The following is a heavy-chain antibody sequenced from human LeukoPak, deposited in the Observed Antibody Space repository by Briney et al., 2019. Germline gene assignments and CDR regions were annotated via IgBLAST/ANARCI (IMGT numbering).Heavy chain of an antibody. V-gene: IGHV4-34*01. CDR2: FNHSGST. D-gene: IGHD3-3*01. CDR1: VGSFSGYY. CDR3: ARVGGPPDMYYDFWCGYFRPRYYYYMDV. Sequence: SETLSLTCAVYVGSFSGYYWSWIRQPPGKGLGWIGEFNHSGSTNYNPSLKSRVTISVDTSKNQFSLNLSSVTAADTAVYYCARVGGPPDMYYDFWCGYFRPRYYYYMDVWDKGTTVTVSS. J-gene: IGHJ6*03.